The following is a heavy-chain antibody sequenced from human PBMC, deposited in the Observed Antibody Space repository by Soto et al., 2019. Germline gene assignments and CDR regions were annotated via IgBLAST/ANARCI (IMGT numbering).Heavy chain of an antibody. CDR1: GYTFTNHG. CDR3: ARDRVAGIWGDAFDI. D-gene: IGHD3-16*01. Sequence: QVQLVQSGAEVKKPGASVKVSCKTSGYTFTNHGINWVRQAPGQGLEWMGWINPYNANVNYAQKLQGRVTMTTDTSTSTAYMDLRSLTSGDTAVYYGARDRVAGIWGDAFDIWGQGKMVTVSS. V-gene: IGHV1-18*04. CDR2: INPYNANV. J-gene: IGHJ3*02.